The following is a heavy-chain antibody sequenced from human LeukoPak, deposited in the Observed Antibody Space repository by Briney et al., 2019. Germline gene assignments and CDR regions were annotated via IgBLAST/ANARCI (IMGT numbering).Heavy chain of an antibody. V-gene: IGHV3-7*04. CDR1: GVTFSRSW. CDR2: IKEDGGEI. CDR3: ARDRGGRSGLDD. D-gene: IGHD2-15*01. Sequence: PGGCLRLSCAGSGVTFSRSWMSWVRQAPGKGLEWVAFIKEDGGEIYYVDSVKGRFTISRDNAENSLYLQMNSLRAEDTAVYYCARDRGGRSGLDDWGHGTLVTVSS. J-gene: IGHJ4*01.